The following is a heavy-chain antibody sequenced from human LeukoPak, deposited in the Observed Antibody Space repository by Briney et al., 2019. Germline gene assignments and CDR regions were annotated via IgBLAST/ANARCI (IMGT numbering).Heavy chain of an antibody. J-gene: IGHJ4*02. V-gene: IGHV4-4*09. D-gene: IGHD3-22*01. CDR1: AASISNYY. Sequence: ASETLSLTCAVSAASISNYYWSWIRHAPGKGLEWIGYISTSGSTNYNPSLKSRVSISLDTSKNRFSLNLNFVTAADTAVYYCASPRSGYRYTFDYWGQGALVTVSS. CDR2: ISTSGST. CDR3: ASPRSGYRYTFDY.